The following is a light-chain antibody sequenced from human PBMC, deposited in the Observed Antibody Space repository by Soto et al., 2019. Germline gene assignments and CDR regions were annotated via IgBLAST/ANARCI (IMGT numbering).Light chain of an antibody. CDR3: QQRSKWPALT. V-gene: IGKV3-11*01. J-gene: IGKJ4*01. CDR1: QSVSGF. CDR2: DAS. Sequence: EIVLTQSPATLSLSPGERATLSCRASQSVSGFLAWYQQKPGQAPRLLIYDASTRPTGIPARFSGSGSGTGFTLTISSLEPEDFAVYYCQQRSKWPALTFGGGTKVELK.